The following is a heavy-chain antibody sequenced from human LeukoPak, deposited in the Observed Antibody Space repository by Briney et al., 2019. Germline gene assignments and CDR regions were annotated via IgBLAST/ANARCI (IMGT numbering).Heavy chain of an antibody. J-gene: IGHJ6*03. V-gene: IGHV3-21*01. Sequence: GGSLRLSCAASGFTFNNYNMNWVRQAPGKALEWVSSITSSGTYIFYADSVKGRFTISRHNAKHSLYLQMNSLRAEDTAVYYCARPPYPYYYMDVWGKGTTVTVSS. CDR3: ARPPYPYYYMDV. CDR1: GFTFNNYN. CDR2: ITSSGTYI.